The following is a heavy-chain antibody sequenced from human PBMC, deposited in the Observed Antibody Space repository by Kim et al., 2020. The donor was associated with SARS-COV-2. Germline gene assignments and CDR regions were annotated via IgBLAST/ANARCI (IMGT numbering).Heavy chain of an antibody. CDR3: ASSYSSGWYYFDY. J-gene: IGHJ4*02. Sequence: SADSVQGRYTISRDHAKNTLCPKMNRLGAEDTAVYYCASSYSSGWYYFDYWGQGTLVTVSS. D-gene: IGHD6-19*01. V-gene: IGHV3-11*04.